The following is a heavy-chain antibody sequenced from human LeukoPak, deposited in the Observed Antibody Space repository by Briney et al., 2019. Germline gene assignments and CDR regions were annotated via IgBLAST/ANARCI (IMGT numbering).Heavy chain of an antibody. CDR3: AKNGDRGAYCSGGTCYPYYYYNMDV. CDR1: GFTFSSYG. J-gene: IGHJ6*03. Sequence: GGSLRLSCAASGFTFSSYGMSWVRQAPGKGLEWVSAISGSGGSTYYADSVKGRFTISRDNSKNTLYLQMNSLRAEDTAVYYCAKNGDRGAYCSGGTCYPYYYYNMDVWGKGTTVTISS. D-gene: IGHD2-15*01. V-gene: IGHV3-23*01. CDR2: ISGSGGST.